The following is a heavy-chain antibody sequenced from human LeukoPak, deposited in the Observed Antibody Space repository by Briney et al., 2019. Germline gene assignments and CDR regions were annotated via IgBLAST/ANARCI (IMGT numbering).Heavy chain of an antibody. D-gene: IGHD3-3*01. CDR3: ARTMGRITIFGVVIEDAFDI. Sequence: SETLSLTCTVSGGSISSSSYYWGWIRQPPGKGLEWSGSIYTSGSTNYNPSLKSRVTISVDTSKNQFSLKLSSVTAADTAVYYCARTMGRITIFGVVIEDAFDIWGQGTMVTVSS. V-gene: IGHV4-39*07. CDR2: IYTSGST. J-gene: IGHJ3*02. CDR1: GGSISSSSYY.